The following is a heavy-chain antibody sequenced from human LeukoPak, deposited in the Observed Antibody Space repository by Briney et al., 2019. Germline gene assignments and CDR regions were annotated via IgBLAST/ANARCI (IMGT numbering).Heavy chain of an antibody. CDR3: AKWKGNNFGYFDC. CDR2: ISFDGSNT. D-gene: IGHD5-24*01. J-gene: IGHJ4*02. V-gene: IGHV3-30*18. Sequence: GGSLRLPCAASGFTFSRYGMHWVRQAPGKGLEWVAIISFDGSNTYYTDSVKGRFTISRDNSNNTLYLQMNSLSAEDTAVYYCAKWKGNNFGYFDCWGQGTLVTVSS. CDR1: GFTFSRYG.